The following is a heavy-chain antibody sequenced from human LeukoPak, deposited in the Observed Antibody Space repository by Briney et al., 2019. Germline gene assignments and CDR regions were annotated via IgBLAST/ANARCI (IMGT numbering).Heavy chain of an antibody. CDR1: GYTFTSYY. D-gene: IGHD6-19*01. J-gene: IGHJ4*02. Sequence: GASVKVSCKASGYTFTSYYMHWVRQAPGPRLEWMGIINPSGGSTSYAQKFQGRVTMTRDMSTSTVYMELSSLRSEDTAVYYCARVGGSGWTFDYWGQGTLVTVSS. CDR3: ARVGGSGWTFDY. CDR2: INPSGGST. V-gene: IGHV1-46*01.